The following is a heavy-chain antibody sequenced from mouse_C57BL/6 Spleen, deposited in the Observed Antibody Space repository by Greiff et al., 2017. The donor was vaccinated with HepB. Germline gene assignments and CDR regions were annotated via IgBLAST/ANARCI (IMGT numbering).Heavy chain of an antibody. J-gene: IGHJ4*01. CDR2: INPSSGYT. CDR1: GYTFTSYW. D-gene: IGHD5-1*01. V-gene: IGHV1-7*01. Sequence: VQGVESGAELAKPGASVKLSCKASGYTFTSYWMPWVKQRPGQGLEWIGYINPSSGYTKYNQKFKDKATLTADKSSSTAYMQLSSLTYEDSAVYYCARATYPGVMDYWGQGTSVTFSS. CDR3: ARATYPGVMDY.